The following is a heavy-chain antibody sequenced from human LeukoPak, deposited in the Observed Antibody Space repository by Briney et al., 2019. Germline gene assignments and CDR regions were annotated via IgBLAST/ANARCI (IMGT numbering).Heavy chain of an antibody. V-gene: IGHV3-21*01. CDR3: ARGLRITGTAVDYYYGMYG. Sequence: GGSLRLSCAASGFTFRSYSMNWVRQAPGKGLEWVSSISSSSSYIYYADSVKGRFTISRDNAKNSLYLQMNSLRAEDTAVYYCARGLRITGTAVDYYYGMYGWGRGTTVTVSS. CDR1: GFTFRSYS. D-gene: IGHD1-7*01. J-gene: IGHJ6*02. CDR2: ISSSSSYI.